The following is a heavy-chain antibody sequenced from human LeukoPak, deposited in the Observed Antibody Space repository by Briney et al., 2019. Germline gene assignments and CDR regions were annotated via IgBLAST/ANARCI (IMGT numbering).Heavy chain of an antibody. CDR3: ARDPSRGSYVDY. V-gene: IGHV3-7*01. D-gene: IGHD1-26*01. Sequence: GGSLRLSCAASGFTFSNNWMTWVRQAPGKGLEWVASVKKDESEKYYVDSVKGRFTISRDNAKNSLYLQMNSLRAEDTAVYYCARDPSRGSYVDYWGQGTLVTVSS. CDR2: VKKDESEK. J-gene: IGHJ4*02. CDR1: GFTFSNNW.